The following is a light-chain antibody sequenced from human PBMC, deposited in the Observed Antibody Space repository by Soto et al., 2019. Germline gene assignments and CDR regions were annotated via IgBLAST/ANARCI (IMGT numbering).Light chain of an antibody. V-gene: IGLV2-14*01. CDR3: SSFTSSNTYV. J-gene: IGLJ1*01. CDR2: EVS. CDR1: SSDIGDYNY. Sequence: QSVLTQPASVSGSPGQSMTISCTGASSDIGDYNYVSWFQHHPGKAPKLMIYEVSNRPSGVSNRFSGSKSGNTASLTISGLQAEDEADSYCSSFTSSNTYVFGTGPKVTVL.